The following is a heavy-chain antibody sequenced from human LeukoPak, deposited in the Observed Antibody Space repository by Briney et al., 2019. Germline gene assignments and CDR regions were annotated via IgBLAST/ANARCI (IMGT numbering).Heavy chain of an antibody. CDR3: ARDLAVAGTNYFDF. Sequence: SETLSLTCSVSGDSISSNEWWSWVRQPPGKGLEWIGEVFHSGSTNFNPSLKSLVTISIDKSKNQFSLEVTSVTAADTAIYYCARDLAVAGTNYFDFWGQGVLVTVSS. V-gene: IGHV4-4*02. CDR1: GDSISSNEW. J-gene: IGHJ4*02. CDR2: VFHSGST. D-gene: IGHD6-19*01.